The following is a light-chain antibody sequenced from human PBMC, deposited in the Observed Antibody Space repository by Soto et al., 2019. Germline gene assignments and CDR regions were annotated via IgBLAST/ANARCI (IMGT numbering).Light chain of an antibody. J-gene: IGKJ1*01. CDR2: GAS. V-gene: IGKV3-20*01. CDR1: QSVSSSY. Sequence: ESVLTQAAGALSMSTGERATLSCRASQSVSSSYLAWYQQKPGQAPRLLIYGASSRATGIPDRFSGSGSGTDFTLTISRLEPEDFAVYYCQQYGSSPRTFGQGTKV. CDR3: QQYGSSPRT.